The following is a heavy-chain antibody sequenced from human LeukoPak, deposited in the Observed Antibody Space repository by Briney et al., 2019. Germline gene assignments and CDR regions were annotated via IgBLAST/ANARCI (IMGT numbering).Heavy chain of an antibody. CDR3: ARQTTVNRHAFDI. J-gene: IGHJ3*02. V-gene: IGHV5-51*01. Sequence: GESLKISCKGSGYSFTSYWIGWVRQMPGKGLEWMGIIYPGDSDTRYSPSFQGQVTISADKSISTAYLQWSSLKASDTAMYYCARQTTVNRHAFDIWGQGTMVTVSS. CDR1: GYSFTSYW. D-gene: IGHD4-11*01. CDR2: IYPGDSDT.